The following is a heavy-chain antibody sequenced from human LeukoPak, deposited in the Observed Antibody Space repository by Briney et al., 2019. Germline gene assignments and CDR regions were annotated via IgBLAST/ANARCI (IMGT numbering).Heavy chain of an antibody. J-gene: IGHJ4*02. CDR1: GYTFTSYD. V-gene: IGHV1-8*01. Sequence: GASVKVSCKASGYTFTSYDINWVRQATGQGLEWMGWMNPNSGNTGYAQKFQGRVTMTRNTSISTAYMELGSLRSEDTAVYYCARATRTAAAGRGYYFDYWGQGTLVTVPS. CDR3: ARATRTAAAGRGYYFDY. CDR2: MNPNSGNT. D-gene: IGHD6-13*01.